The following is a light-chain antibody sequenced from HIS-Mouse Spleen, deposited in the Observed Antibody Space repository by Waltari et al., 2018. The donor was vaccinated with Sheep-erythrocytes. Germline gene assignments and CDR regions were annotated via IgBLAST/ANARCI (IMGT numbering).Light chain of an antibody. V-gene: IGKV3-15*01. CDR2: GAS. Sequence: ASQSVSSNLAWYQQKPGQAPRLLIYGASTRATGIPARFSGSGSGTEFTLTISSMQSEDFAVYYCQQYNNWPPPYTFGQGTKLEIK. CDR3: QQYNNWPPPYT. J-gene: IGKJ2*01. CDR1: QSVSSN.